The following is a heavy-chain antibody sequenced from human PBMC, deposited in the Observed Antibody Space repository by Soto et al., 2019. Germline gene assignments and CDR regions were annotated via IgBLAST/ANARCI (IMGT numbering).Heavy chain of an antibody. CDR2: IDDTETA. V-gene: IGHV4-31*02. CDR1: GGSVSSGGYY. Sequence: QVQLQESGPGLVKPSQTLSLTCSVSGGSVSSGGYYWNWIRQLPGKGLEWIGYIDDTETAYYNPSLKSRPSISLDTSKTQFSLTLNSVTPADTAVYYCARENFGAVVHDAFDLWGQGTVVTVSS. CDR3: ARENFGAVVHDAFDL. D-gene: IGHD3-3*01. J-gene: IGHJ3*01.